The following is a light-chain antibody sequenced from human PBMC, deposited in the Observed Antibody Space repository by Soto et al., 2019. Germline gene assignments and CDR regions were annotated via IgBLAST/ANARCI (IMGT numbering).Light chain of an antibody. CDR1: QDISNY. J-gene: IGKJ1*01. CDR3: QQYDSFSVT. Sequence: DIQMTQSPSSLSASVGDRVTITCQASQDISNYLNWYQQKPGKAPKLLIYDASNLETGVPSRFSGSASGTEFTLTISSLQPDDFATYYCQQYDSFSVTFGQGTKVDIK. V-gene: IGKV1-33*01. CDR2: DAS.